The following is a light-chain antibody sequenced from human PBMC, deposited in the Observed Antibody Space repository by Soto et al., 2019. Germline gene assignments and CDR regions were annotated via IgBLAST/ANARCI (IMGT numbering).Light chain of an antibody. V-gene: IGLV2-8*01. CDR1: SSDVGGYNY. CDR2: EVS. CDR3: SSYAGSNNFV. J-gene: IGLJ1*01. Sequence: QSALTQPPSASGSPGQSVTISCTGTSSDVGGYNYVSWYQQHQGKAPKLMIYEVSERPSGVPDRFSGSKSSNTASLTVSGLQAEDEADYYCSSYAGSNNFVFGTGTKVTVL.